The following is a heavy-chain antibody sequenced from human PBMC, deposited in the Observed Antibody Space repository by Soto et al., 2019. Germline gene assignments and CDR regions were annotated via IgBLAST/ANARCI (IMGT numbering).Heavy chain of an antibody. V-gene: IGHV1-69*13. CDR2: IIPIFGTA. CDR1: GGTFSSYA. Sequence: AASVKVSCKASGGTFSSYAISWVRQAPGQGLEWMGGIIPIFGTANYAQKFQGRVTITADESTSTAYMELSSLRSEDTAVYSCARDLGFGLSDYWGQGTLVTVSS. CDR3: ARDLGFGLSDY. D-gene: IGHD3-10*01. J-gene: IGHJ4*02.